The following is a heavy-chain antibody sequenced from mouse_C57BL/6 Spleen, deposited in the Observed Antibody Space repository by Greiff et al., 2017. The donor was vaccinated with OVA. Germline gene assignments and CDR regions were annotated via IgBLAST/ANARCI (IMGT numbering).Heavy chain of an antibody. CDR2: IDPEDGDT. V-gene: IGHV14-1*01. CDR3: TTTVVANDWYFDV. CDR1: GFNIKDYY. Sequence: VHVKQSGAELVRPGASVKLSCTASGFNIKDYYMHWVKQRPEQGLEWIGRIDPEDGDTEYAPKFQGKATMTADTSSNTTYLQLSSLTSEDTAVYYCTTTVVANDWYFDVWGTGTTVTVSS. D-gene: IGHD1-1*01. J-gene: IGHJ1*03.